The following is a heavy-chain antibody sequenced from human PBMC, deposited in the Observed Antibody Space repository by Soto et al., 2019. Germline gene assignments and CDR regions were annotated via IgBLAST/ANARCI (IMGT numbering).Heavy chain of an antibody. CDR3: AKDSDTVGASYYFDY. D-gene: IGHD1-26*01. V-gene: IGHV3-30*18. J-gene: IGHJ4*02. Sequence: ESGGGVVQPGRSLRLSCAASGFIFSSYGMHWVRQAPGKGLEWVAVISYNGGNKYYADSVRGRFTGSRDNTKNTLYLQMNSLRAEDTAVYYCAKDSDTVGASYYFDYWGQGTLVTVSS. CDR1: GFIFSSYG. CDR2: ISYNGGNK.